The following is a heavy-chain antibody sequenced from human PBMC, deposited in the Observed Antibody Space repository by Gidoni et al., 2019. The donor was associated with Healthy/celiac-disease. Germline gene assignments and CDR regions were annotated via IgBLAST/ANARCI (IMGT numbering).Heavy chain of an antibody. V-gene: IGHV3-23*01. D-gene: IGHD6-6*01. CDR1: GFTFSSYA. CDR2: ISGSVGST. J-gene: IGHJ4*02. CDR3: ANHRSSSIAARPGY. Sequence: EVQLLESGGGLVQPGGSLRLSCAASGFTFSSYAMSWVRQAPGKGLEWVSAISGSVGSTYYADSVKGRFTISRDNSKNTLYLQMNSLRAEDTAVYYCANHRSSSIAARPGYWGQGTLVTVSS.